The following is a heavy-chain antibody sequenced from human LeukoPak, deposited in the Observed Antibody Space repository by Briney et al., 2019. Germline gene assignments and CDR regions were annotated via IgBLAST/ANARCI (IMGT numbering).Heavy chain of an antibody. J-gene: IGHJ4*02. D-gene: IGHD6-13*01. Sequence: PSETLSLTCTVYGGSFSGYYWSWIRQPPGKGLEWIGEINHSGSTNYNPSLKSRVTISVDTSKNQFSLKLSSVTAADTAVYYCARGKEAPGDSSSWYWGLYWGQGTLVTVSS. CDR3: ARGKEAPGDSSSWYWGLY. V-gene: IGHV4-34*01. CDR1: GGSFSGYY. CDR2: INHSGST.